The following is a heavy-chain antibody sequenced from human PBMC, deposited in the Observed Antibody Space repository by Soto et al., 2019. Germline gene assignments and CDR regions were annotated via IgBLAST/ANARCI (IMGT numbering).Heavy chain of an antibody. D-gene: IGHD3-10*01. CDR2: MNPNSGNT. V-gene: IGHV1-8*01. CDR1: GYTFTSYD. Sequence: QVQLVQSGAEVKKPGASVKVSCKASGYTFTSYDINWVRQATGQGLEWMGWMNPNSGNTGYAQKFQGRVTMTRNTSISTAYMELSSLRSEDTAVYYCVRGEVLWFGEFNYFDYWGQGTLVTVSS. J-gene: IGHJ4*02. CDR3: VRGEVLWFGEFNYFDY.